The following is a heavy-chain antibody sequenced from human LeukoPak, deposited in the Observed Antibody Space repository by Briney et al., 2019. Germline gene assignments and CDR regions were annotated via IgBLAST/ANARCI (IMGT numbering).Heavy chain of an antibody. Sequence: ASVKVSCKASGYTFTSYGISWVRQAPGQGLEWMGWISAYNGNTNYAQKLQGRVTMTTDTSTSTAYMELRGLRSDDTAVYYCARKRRDYGDYVDEYWGQGTLVTVSS. D-gene: IGHD4-17*01. CDR3: ARKRRDYGDYVDEY. CDR2: ISAYNGNT. CDR1: GYTFTSYG. V-gene: IGHV1-18*01. J-gene: IGHJ4*02.